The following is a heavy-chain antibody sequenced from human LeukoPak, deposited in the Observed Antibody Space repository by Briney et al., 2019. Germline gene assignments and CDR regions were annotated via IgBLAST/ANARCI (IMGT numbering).Heavy chain of an antibody. V-gene: IGHV3-23*01. CDR2: ISGSGGST. CDR3: AKDNMGGITMVRGVQSSDENDY. J-gene: IGHJ4*02. Sequence: GGSLRLSCAASGFTFSSYAMSWVRQAPGKGLEWVSAISGSGGSTYYADSVKGRFTISRDNSKNTLYLQMNSLRAEDTAVYYCAKDNMGGITMVRGVQSSDENDYWGQGTLVTVSS. D-gene: IGHD3-10*01. CDR1: GFTFSSYA.